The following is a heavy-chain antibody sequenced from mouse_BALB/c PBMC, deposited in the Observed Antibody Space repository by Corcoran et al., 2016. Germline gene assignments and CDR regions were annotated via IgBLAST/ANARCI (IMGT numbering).Heavy chain of an antibody. CDR1: GDTFTNFG. Sequence: QIELVQSGPELKKPGGTVKNSCKASGDTFTNFGMNGVKQAPGKVVKWMGWINTYTGEPTYADDFKGRFAFSLETSASTAYLQINNLKNEDMATYFCARDSLDYWGQGTTLTVSS. V-gene: IGHV9-1*02. J-gene: IGHJ2*01. CDR2: INTYTGEP. CDR3: ARDSLDY.